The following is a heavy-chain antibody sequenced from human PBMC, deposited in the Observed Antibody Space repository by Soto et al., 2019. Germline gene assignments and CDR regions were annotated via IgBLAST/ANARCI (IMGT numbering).Heavy chain of an antibody. D-gene: IGHD3-10*01. CDR2: ISGSGVSI. V-gene: IGHV3-23*01. J-gene: IGHJ5*02. CDR1: GFTFSSYA. CDR3: AKSRGPDYYGSGSPPFDP. Sequence: GGSLRLSCAASGFTFSSYAMSWVRQAPGKGLEWVSSISGSGVSIYYAYSVKGRFTISRDNSKNTLYLQMNSLRAEDTAVYYCAKSRGPDYYGSGSPPFDPWGQGTLVTVSS.